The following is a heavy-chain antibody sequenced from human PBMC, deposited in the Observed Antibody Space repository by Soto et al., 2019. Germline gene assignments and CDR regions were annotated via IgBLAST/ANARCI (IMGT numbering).Heavy chain of an antibody. V-gene: IGHV3-30*18. CDR2: ISYDGSNK. Sequence: GGSLRLSCAASGFTFSSFGMHWVRQAPGKGLEWVAVISYDGSNKYYGDSVKGRFTISRDTSKNKVYLQMDSLRAEDTAMYYCAKERRRYQLEAFDIWSQGTMVTVSS. D-gene: IGHD2-2*01. CDR1: GFTFSSFG. J-gene: IGHJ3*02. CDR3: AKERRRYQLEAFDI.